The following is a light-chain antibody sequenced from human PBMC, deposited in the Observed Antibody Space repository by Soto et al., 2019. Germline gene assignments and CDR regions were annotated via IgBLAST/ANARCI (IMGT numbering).Light chain of an antibody. V-gene: IGLV1-40*01. J-gene: IGLJ3*02. CDR1: SSNIGSGYD. CDR2: GNT. CDR3: QSYDIRLSGWV. Sequence: QSVLTQPPSVSGAPVQRVTISFTGSSSNIGSGYDVHWYHHLPGTAPKLLIYGNTNRPSGVPDRFSGSKSGTSASLAITGLQAEDEADYYCQSYDIRLSGWVFGGGTKVTVL.